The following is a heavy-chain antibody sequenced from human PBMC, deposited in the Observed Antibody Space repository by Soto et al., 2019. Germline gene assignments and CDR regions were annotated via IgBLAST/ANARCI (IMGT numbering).Heavy chain of an antibody. Sequence: QVQLQESGPGLVKPSDTLPLTCAVSGYSISSSHWWGWFRQSPGMGLEWIAYIHYSGTTYSNPSLQSRVTMSLDTSKNQFSLKLSSVTAVDAAVYYCARGGGNGDAFDIWGQGTLVTVSS. D-gene: IGHD2-15*01. CDR1: GYSISSSHW. CDR2: IHYSGTT. V-gene: IGHV4-28*01. J-gene: IGHJ3*02. CDR3: ARGGGNGDAFDI.